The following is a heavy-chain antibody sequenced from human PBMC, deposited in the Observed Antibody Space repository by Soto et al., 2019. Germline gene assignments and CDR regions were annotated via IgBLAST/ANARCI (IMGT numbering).Heavy chain of an antibody. CDR3: ARSDYYDSSGYRADFDY. CDR1: GYTFTSYG. D-gene: IGHD3-22*01. Sequence: ASVKVSCKASGYTFTSYGISWVRQAPGQGLKWMGWISAYNGNTNYAQKLQGRVTMTTDTSTSTAYMELRSLRSDDTAVYYCARSDYYDSSGYRADFDYWGQGTLVTVSS. J-gene: IGHJ4*02. CDR2: ISAYNGNT. V-gene: IGHV1-18*01.